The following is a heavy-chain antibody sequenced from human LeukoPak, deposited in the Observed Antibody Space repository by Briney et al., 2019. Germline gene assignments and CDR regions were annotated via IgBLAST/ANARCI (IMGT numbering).Heavy chain of an antibody. D-gene: IGHD3-9*01. Sequence: GASVKVSCKASGYTFTGYYMHWVRQAPGQGLEWMGWINPNSGGTNYAQKLQGRVTMTRDTSISTAYMELSRLRSDDTAVYYCASHRGEIRYFDWPRFDPWGQGTLVTVSS. CDR3: ASHRGEIRYFDWPRFDP. V-gene: IGHV1-2*02. CDR1: GYTFTGYY. CDR2: INPNSGGT. J-gene: IGHJ5*02.